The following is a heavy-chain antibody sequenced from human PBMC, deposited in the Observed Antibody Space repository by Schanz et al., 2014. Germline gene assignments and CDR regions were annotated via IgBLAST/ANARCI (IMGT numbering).Heavy chain of an antibody. V-gene: IGHV3-23*01. CDR3: ARAHGNNWSGKGLDY. D-gene: IGHD1-1*01. CDR1: GFTFSTYA. J-gene: IGHJ4*02. Sequence: EVQLLESGGGLVQPGGSLRLSCAASGFTFSTYAMSWVRQAPGKGLEWVSAISGSGGSTYYADSVKGRFTISRDNSKNTLYLQMNTLRAEDTAVYYCARAHGNNWSGKGLDYWGQGTQVTVSS. CDR2: ISGSGGST.